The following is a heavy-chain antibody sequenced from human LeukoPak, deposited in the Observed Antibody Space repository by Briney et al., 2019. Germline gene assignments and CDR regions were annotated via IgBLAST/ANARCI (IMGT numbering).Heavy chain of an antibody. J-gene: IGHJ4*02. CDR3: ARASQWLAFDV. Sequence: GGSLGLSCAASRFTVTSNHMSWVRQAPGRGLEWVSVIYNGDNTAYADSVKGRFTISRDNSKNTLYLQMNTLRAEDTAVYFCARASQWLAFDVWGQGTLVTVSS. CDR1: RFTVTSNH. D-gene: IGHD6-19*01. V-gene: IGHV3-66*01. CDR2: IYNGDNT.